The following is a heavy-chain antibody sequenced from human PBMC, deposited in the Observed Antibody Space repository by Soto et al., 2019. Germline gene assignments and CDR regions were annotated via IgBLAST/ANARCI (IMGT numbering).Heavy chain of an antibody. J-gene: IGHJ6*02. CDR3: ARLSGSSGGTAVYYGMDV. Sequence: SETLSLTCAVYGGSFSGYYWSWIRQPPGKGLEWIGEINHSGSTNYNPSLKSRVTISVDTSKNQFSLNLSSVTAADTAVYYCARLSGSSGGTAVYYGMDVWGQGTTVTVSS. CDR2: INHSGST. D-gene: IGHD2-15*01. CDR1: GGSFSGYY. V-gene: IGHV4-34*01.